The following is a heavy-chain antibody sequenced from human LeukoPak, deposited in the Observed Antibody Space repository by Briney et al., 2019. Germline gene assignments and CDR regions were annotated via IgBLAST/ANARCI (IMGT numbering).Heavy chain of an antibody. V-gene: IGHV3-7*05. CDR3: ARGRGYSTFDM. D-gene: IGHD5-18*01. CDR2: TNQDGSEK. CDR1: GFTSSSYW. Sequence: VGSPRLSCVASGFTSSSYWMAAVPEAPGKRLEWVANTNQDGSEKNYVYCVKGRFTNTRDNAKNPLCLQMNSLRAEDTAVYYCARGRGYSTFDMWGQGTMVTVSS. J-gene: IGHJ3*02.